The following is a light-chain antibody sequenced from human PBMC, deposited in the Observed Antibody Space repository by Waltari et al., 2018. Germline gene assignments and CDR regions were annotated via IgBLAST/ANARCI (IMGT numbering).Light chain of an antibody. CDR3: ATWDDSLDGPL. V-gene: IGLV1-44*01. Sequence: QSVLTQPPSASGTPGQRVAISCSGSSSNIGSYTVKWYHQLPGTAPKLLIYDNNQRPSGFPDRFSGSKAGTSASLDISGLQSDDEADYYCATWDDSLDGPLFGTGTKVTVL. CDR2: DNN. J-gene: IGLJ1*01. CDR1: SSNIGSYT.